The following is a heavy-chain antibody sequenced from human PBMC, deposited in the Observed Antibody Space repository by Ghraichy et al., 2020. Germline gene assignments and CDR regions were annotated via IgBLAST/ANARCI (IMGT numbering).Heavy chain of an antibody. V-gene: IGHV4-39*07. CDR3: ARVWIFGVVIMSPDYGMDV. CDR1: GGSISSSSYY. D-gene: IGHD3-3*01. J-gene: IGHJ6*02. CDR2: IYYSGST. Sequence: SETLSLTCTVSGGSISSSSYYWGWIRQPPGKGLEWIGSIYYSGSTYYNPSLKSRVTISVDTSKNQFSLKLSSVTAADTAVYYCARVWIFGVVIMSPDYGMDVWGQGTTVTVSS.